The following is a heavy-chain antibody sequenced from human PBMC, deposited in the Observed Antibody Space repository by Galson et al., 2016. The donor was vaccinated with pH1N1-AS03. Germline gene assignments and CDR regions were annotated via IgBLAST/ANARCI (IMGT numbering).Heavy chain of an antibody. CDR3: ARAFEEYLLRDYSSVFDS. D-gene: IGHD2/OR15-2a*01. J-gene: IGHJ4*02. Sequence: SVKVSCKASGDTFTKSAINWVRQAPGQGLQWLGGIIPIPILGSTHYAPEFQDRVTISADSSTPTVYLQMSHLRSDDTGVYYCARAFEEYLLRDYSSVFDSWGQGTLVTVSS. V-gene: IGHV1-69*13. CDR2: IIPIPILGST. CDR1: GDTFTKSA.